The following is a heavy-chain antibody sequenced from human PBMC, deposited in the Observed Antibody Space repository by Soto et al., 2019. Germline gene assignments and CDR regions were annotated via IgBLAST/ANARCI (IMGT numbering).Heavy chain of an antibody. CDR1: GGSISSSNW. CDR3: ARGGGDYVAIKYYYYGMDV. CDR2: IYHSGST. Sequence: QVQLQESGPGLVKPSGTLSLTCAVSGGSISSSNWWSWVRQPPGKGLEWIGEIYHSGSTNYNPSLKSRVTISVDKSKNQFSRKLSSVTAADTAVYYCARGGGDYVAIKYYYYGMDVWGQGTTVTVSS. J-gene: IGHJ6*02. V-gene: IGHV4-4*02. D-gene: IGHD4-17*01.